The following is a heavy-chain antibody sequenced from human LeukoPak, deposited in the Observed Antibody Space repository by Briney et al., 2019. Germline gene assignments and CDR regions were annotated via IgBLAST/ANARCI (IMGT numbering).Heavy chain of an antibody. D-gene: IGHD2-2*01. Sequence: PGGSLRLSCAASGFNFSSHWMHWVRQAPGKGLVWVSRINSDGSTTSYADSVKGRFTISRDNAKNTLYLQMNSLRAEDTAVYYCARELRGYCSSTSCSAVWFDPWGQGTLVTVSS. CDR2: INSDGSTT. CDR1: GFNFSSHW. V-gene: IGHV3-74*01. CDR3: ARELRGYCSSTSCSAVWFDP. J-gene: IGHJ5*02.